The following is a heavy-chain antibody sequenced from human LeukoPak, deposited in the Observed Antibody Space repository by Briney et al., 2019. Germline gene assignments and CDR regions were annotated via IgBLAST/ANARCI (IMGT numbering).Heavy chain of an antibody. V-gene: IGHV4-34*01. Sequence: GSLRLSCAASGFTFSNSAMSWVRQAPGKGLEWIGEINHSGSTNYNPSLKSRVTISVDTSKNQFSLKLSSVTAADTAVYYCARGGPIAARTGLFDYWGQGTLVTVSS. CDR3: ARGGPIAARTGLFDY. CDR2: INHSGST. CDR1: GFTFSNSA. D-gene: IGHD6-6*01. J-gene: IGHJ4*02.